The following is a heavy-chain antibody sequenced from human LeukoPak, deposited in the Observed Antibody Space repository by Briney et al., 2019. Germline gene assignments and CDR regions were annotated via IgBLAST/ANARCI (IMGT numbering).Heavy chain of an antibody. V-gene: IGHV1-69*06. CDR1: GGTFSSYA. Sequence: SVKASCKASGGTFSSYAISWVRQAPGQGLEWMGGIIPIFGTANYAQKFQGRVTIAADKSTSTVYMELSSLRSEDTAVYYCASGMTTVTTRQFDYWGQGTLVTVSS. CDR2: IIPIFGTA. CDR3: ASGMTTVTTRQFDY. D-gene: IGHD4-17*01. J-gene: IGHJ4*02.